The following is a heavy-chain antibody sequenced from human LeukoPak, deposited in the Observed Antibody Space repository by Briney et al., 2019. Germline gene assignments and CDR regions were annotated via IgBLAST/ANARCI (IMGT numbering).Heavy chain of an antibody. CDR2: IYYSGTT. D-gene: IGHD3-3*01. J-gene: IGHJ4*02. CDR1: GGSISSYY. CDR3: ARVYTRTIFGVVTKSSFEY. Sequence: ASETLSLTCTVSGGSISSYYWSWIRQPPGKGLDWVGSIYYSGTTNYNPSLKSRVTISVDTSKNQFSLKLKSVTTADTAVYCCARVYTRTIFGVVTKSSFEYWGPGTLVTVSS. V-gene: IGHV4-59*01.